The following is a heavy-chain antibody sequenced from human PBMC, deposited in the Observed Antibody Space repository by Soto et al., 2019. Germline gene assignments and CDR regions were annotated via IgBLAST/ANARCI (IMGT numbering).Heavy chain of an antibody. CDR1: GGAFSDYA. CDR2: IMPIFRAP. Sequence: SVKVSCKASGGAFSDYAFSWVRQAPGQGLEWLGGIMPIFRAPDYAQKFQGRVTITADEFTRTAYMEMNSLRSEDTAGDYCASWLKGPDIGNYYYGMDVWGQGTTVTVSS. J-gene: IGHJ6*02. V-gene: IGHV1-69*13. CDR3: ASWLKGPDIGNYYYGMDV. D-gene: IGHD2-15*01.